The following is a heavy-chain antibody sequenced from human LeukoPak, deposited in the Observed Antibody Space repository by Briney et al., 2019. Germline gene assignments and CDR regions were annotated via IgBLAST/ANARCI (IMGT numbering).Heavy chain of an antibody. CDR1: GFIFSSFG. CDR3: AKQMVERPHYYYMEV. J-gene: IGHJ6*03. CDR2: IQDDESNK. D-gene: IGHD2-15*01. Sequence: PGGPLRVSCAASGFIFSSFGMHWVRQAPGKGLEWVAFIQDDESNKFYADSVKGRFTISRDNSKNTLFLQMNSLRPEDTALYYCAKQMVERPHYYYMEVCGKGTTVTVSS. V-gene: IGHV3-30*02.